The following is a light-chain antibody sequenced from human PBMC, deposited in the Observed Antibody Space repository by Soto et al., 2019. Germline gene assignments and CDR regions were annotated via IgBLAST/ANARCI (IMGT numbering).Light chain of an antibody. Sequence: NFMTRSPRTLYLSQGERTTLSCRASQSISRYLAWYQQKPGQGPRLLIYGASSRATGTPDRFSGSGSGTDFTLTINRLEPEDFALYYCQQDVSTPPTFVQGSKV. V-gene: IGKV3-20*01. CDR1: QSISRY. CDR2: GAS. J-gene: IGKJ1*01. CDR3: QQDVSTPPT.